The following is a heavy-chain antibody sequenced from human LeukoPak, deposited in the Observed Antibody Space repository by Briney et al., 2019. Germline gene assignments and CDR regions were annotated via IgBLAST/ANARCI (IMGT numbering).Heavy chain of an antibody. CDR3: ARNQYSSSWTNNWFDP. CDR1: GGSFSGYY. V-gene: IGHV4-34*01. J-gene: IGHJ5*02. D-gene: IGHD6-13*01. CDR2: INHSGST. Sequence: SETLSLTCAVYGGSFSGYYWSWIRQPPGKGLEWIGEINHSGSTNYNPSLKSRVTISVDTSKNQFSLKLSSVTAADTAVYYCARNQYSSSWTNNWFDPWGQGTLVTVSS.